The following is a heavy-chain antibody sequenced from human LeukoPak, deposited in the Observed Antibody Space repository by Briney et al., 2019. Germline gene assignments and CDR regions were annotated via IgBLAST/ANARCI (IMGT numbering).Heavy chain of an antibody. D-gene: IGHD6-19*01. V-gene: IGHV3-9*01. CDR2: ISWNSGSI. J-gene: IGHJ5*02. Sequence: GRSLRLSCAASGFTFDDYAMHWVRQAPGKGLEWVSGISWNSGSIGYADSVKGRFTISRDNAKNSLYLQMNSLRAEDTALYYRAKGRGWSWFDPWGQGTLVTVSS. CDR1: GFTFDDYA. CDR3: AKGRGWSWFDP.